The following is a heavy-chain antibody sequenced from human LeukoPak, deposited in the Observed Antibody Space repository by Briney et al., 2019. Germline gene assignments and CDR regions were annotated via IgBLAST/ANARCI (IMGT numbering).Heavy chain of an antibody. Sequence: ASVKVSCKASGYTFTSYYMHWVRQAPGQGLEWMGIINPSGGSTSYAQKFQGRVTMTRDTSTSTVYMELSSLRSENTAVYYCSRGPTIRGRWFDPWGQGTLVAVSS. V-gene: IGHV1-46*03. D-gene: IGHD5-24*01. J-gene: IGHJ5*02. CDR3: SRGPTIRGRWFDP. CDR2: INPSGGST. CDR1: GYTFTSYY.